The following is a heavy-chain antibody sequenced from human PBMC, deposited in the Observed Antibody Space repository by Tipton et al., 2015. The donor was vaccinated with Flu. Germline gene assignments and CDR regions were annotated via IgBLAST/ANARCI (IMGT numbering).Heavy chain of an antibody. CDR3: AGSPSYSGSGIYPYYFDD. Sequence: TLSLTCTVSGGFITSGSYYWSWIRQSAGKGLEWIGRIYTTGSTNYNPSLRSRVTISGDTSKNQFSLQLNSVTAEDTAVYYCAGSPSYSGSGIYPYYFDDWGQGTLVTVSS. CDR1: GGFITSGSYY. J-gene: IGHJ4*02. V-gene: IGHV4-61*02. CDR2: IYTTGST. D-gene: IGHD3-10*01.